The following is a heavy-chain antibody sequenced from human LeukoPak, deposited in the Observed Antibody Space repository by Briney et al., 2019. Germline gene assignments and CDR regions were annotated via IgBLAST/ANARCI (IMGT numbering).Heavy chain of an antibody. CDR2: INPSGGST. Sequence: ASVKVSCKASGYTFTSYYMHWVRQAPGQGLEWMGIINPSGGSTSYAQKFQGRVTMTRDTSTSTVYMELSSLRSEDTAVYYCRAYYYDSSGSGRTYYFDYWGQGTLVTASS. CDR3: RAYYYDSSGSGRTYYFDY. J-gene: IGHJ4*02. CDR1: GYTFTSYY. V-gene: IGHV1-46*01. D-gene: IGHD3-22*01.